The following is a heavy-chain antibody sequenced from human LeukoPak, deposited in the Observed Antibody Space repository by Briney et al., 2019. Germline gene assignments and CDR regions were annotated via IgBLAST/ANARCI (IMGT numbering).Heavy chain of an antibody. V-gene: IGHV4-59*01. Sequence: SETLSLTCTVSGGSISSYYWSWIRQPPGKGLEWIGYIYYSGSTNYNPSLKSRVTISVDTSKNQFSLKLSSVTAADTAVYYCARGGGFDCSSTSCYNHDWFDPWGQGTLVTVSS. D-gene: IGHD2-2*02. CDR1: GGSISSYY. CDR2: IYYSGST. J-gene: IGHJ5*02. CDR3: ARGGGFDCSSTSCYNHDWFDP.